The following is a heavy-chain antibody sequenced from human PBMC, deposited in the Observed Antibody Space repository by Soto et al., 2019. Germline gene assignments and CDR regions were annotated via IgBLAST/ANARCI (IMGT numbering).Heavy chain of an antibody. J-gene: IGHJ4*02. CDR1: GFTFGTYG. CDR2: IWYDGSNK. V-gene: IGHV3-33*01. Sequence: QVQLVESGGGVVQPGRSLRLSCAASGFTFGTYGMHWVRQAPGKGLEWVAVIWYDGSNKYYADSVKGRFTISRDNSKNTLYLQMNSLRAEDTAVYYCARGYDFWSGYLLYWGQGTLVTVSS. CDR3: ARGYDFWSGYLLY. D-gene: IGHD3-3*01.